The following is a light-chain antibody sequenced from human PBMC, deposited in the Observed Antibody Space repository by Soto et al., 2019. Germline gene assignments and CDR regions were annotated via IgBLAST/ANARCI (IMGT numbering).Light chain of an antibody. CDR2: AAS. CDR3: QQSYSTPLT. J-gene: IGKJ4*01. V-gene: IGKV1-39*01. CDR1: QSISSY. Sequence: DIQMTQSPSSPSASVGDRVTITCRASQSISSYLHWYQQKLGKAPKLLIYAASSLQSGVPSRFSGSGSGTDFTLTINSLQPEDFATYYCQQSYSTPLTFGGGTKVEI.